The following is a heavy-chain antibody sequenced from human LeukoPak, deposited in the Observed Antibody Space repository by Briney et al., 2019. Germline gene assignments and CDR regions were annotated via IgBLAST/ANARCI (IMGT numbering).Heavy chain of an antibody. J-gene: IGHJ5*02. CDR1: GYTFTGYY. Sequence: ASVKVSCKASGYTFTGYYMHWVRQAPGQGLEWMGWINPNSGGTNYAQKFQGRVTMTRDTSTSTAYMELRSLISDDTALYYCARDPGGSSWYGFWFDPWGQGTQVTVSS. CDR2: INPNSGGT. V-gene: IGHV1-2*02. CDR3: ARDPGGSSWYGFWFDP. D-gene: IGHD3-16*01.